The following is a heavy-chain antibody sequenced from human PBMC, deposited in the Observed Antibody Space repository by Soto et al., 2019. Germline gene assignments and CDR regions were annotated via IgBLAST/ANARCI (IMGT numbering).Heavy chain of an antibody. CDR2: ISGSGGST. Sequence: LRLSCAASGFTFSSYAMSWVRQPPGKGLEWVSAISGSGGSTYYADSVKGRFTISRDNSKNTLYLQMNSLRAEDTAVYYCAKDQDYVWGSSAFDIWGQGTMVTVSS. CDR3: AKDQDYVWGSSAFDI. CDR1: GFTFSSYA. D-gene: IGHD3-16*01. J-gene: IGHJ3*02. V-gene: IGHV3-23*01.